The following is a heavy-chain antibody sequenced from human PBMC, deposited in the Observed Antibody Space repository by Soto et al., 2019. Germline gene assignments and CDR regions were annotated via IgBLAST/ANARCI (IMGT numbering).Heavy chain of an antibody. Sequence: GGSLRLSCTASGLNFEKCSFNWVRQPPGKGPEWLASISPASTYIRYADSVKGRFTISRDNARNSLSLQMMSLRADDTAMYYCAADTGDIEVVPATTWGQGTLVTVS. V-gene: IGHV3-21*04. CDR3: AADTGDIEVVPATT. J-gene: IGHJ4*02. CDR1: GLNFEKCS. CDR2: ISPASTYI. D-gene: IGHD2-15*01.